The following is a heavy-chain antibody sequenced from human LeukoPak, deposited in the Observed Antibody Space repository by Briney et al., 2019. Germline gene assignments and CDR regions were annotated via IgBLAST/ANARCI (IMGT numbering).Heavy chain of an antibody. CDR2: INHSGST. V-gene: IGHV4-34*01. D-gene: IGHD3-22*01. Sequence: KPSETLSLTCAVYGGSFSGYYWSWIRKPPGKGLEWIGEINHSGSTNYNPSLKSRVTISVDTSKNQFSLKLSSVTAADTAVYYCARRRAYDSSGYRRYYFDYWGQGTLVTVSS. J-gene: IGHJ4*02. CDR3: ARRRAYDSSGYRRYYFDY. CDR1: GGSFSGYY.